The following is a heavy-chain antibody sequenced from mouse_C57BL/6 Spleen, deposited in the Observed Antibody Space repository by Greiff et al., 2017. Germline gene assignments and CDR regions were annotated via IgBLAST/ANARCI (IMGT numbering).Heavy chain of an antibody. V-gene: IGHV1-53*01. J-gene: IGHJ1*03. D-gene: IGHD2-5*01. CDR2: INPSNGGT. CDR1: GYTFTSYW. Sequence: QVQLQQPGTELVKPGASVKLSCKASGYTFTSYWMHWVKQRPGQGLEWIGNINPSNGGTNYNEKFKSKATLTVDKSSSTAYMQLSSLTSEDAAVYYCARYCSNSRWYFDFWGTGTTVTVSS. CDR3: ARYCSNSRWYFDF.